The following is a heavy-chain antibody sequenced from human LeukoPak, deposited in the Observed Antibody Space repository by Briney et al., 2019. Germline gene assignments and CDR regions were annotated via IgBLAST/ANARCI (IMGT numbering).Heavy chain of an antibody. CDR1: GGSISSYY. CDR3: ARVVIGYSYGSYFDY. D-gene: IGHD5-18*01. J-gene: IGHJ4*02. V-gene: IGHV4-59*01. Sequence: SETLSLTCTVSGGSISSYYWSWIRQPPGKGLEWIGHIYYSGSTNYNPSLKSRVTISVDTSKNQFSLKLSSVTAADTAVYYCARVVIGYSYGSYFDYWGQGTLVTVPS. CDR2: IYYSGST.